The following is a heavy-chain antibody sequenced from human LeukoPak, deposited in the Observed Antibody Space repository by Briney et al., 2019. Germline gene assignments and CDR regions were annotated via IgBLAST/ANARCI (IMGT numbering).Heavy chain of an antibody. D-gene: IGHD3/OR15-3a*01. J-gene: IGHJ6*03. CDR1: GYTFTGYY. CDR2: INPNSGGT. Sequence: ASVKVSCKASGYTFTGYYMHWVRQAPGQGLEWMGWINPNSGGTNYAQKFQGRVTMTRDTSISTAYMELSRLRSDDTAVYYCARERTVDISMDVWGKGTTVTISS. CDR3: ARERTVDISMDV. V-gene: IGHV1-2*02.